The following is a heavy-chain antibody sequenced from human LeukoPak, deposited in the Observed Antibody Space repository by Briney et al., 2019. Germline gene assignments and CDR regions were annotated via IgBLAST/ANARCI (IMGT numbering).Heavy chain of an antibody. CDR1: GFTFSSFG. V-gene: IGHV3-23*01. Sequence: GGSLRLSCTASGFTFSSFGMSWVRQAPGKGLEWVSAISSTGGTAYYADSVKGRFTISRDNSKNTLYLQMNSLRAEDTAIYYCAKNGDRGAYCSGGSCYPYYYYNMGVWGKGTTVTISS. CDR3: AKNGDRGAYCSGGSCYPYYYYNMGV. J-gene: IGHJ6*03. CDR2: ISSTGGTA. D-gene: IGHD2-15*01.